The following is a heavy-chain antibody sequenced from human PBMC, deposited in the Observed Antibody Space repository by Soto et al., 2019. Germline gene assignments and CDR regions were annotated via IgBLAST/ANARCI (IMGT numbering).Heavy chain of an antibody. V-gene: IGHV2-5*02. Sequence: QITLKESGPTLVKPTQTLTLTCTFSGFSLTTSGVGVGWIRQPPGKALEWLALIYWDDDKRYSPSLKNRLTITHDTSKNQVLLTITNMDPADTATYYCANRTTTVTWWFDPWGHGTLVTVSS. CDR2: IYWDDDK. CDR1: GFSLTTSGVG. J-gene: IGHJ5*02. CDR3: ANRTTTVTWWFDP. D-gene: IGHD4-17*01.